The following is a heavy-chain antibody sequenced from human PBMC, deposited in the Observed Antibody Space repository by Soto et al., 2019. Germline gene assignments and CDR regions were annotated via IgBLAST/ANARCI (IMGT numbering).Heavy chain of an antibody. D-gene: IGHD3-3*01. CDR1: GFTFSSYG. V-gene: IGHV3-30*03. Sequence: QVQLVESGGGVVQPGRSLRLSCAASGFTFSSYGMHWVRQAPGKGLEWVAVISYDGSNKYYADSVKGRFTISRDNSKNTLYLQMNSLRAEATAVYYCAREELGYDFWSGYYLNSYYGMDVWGQGTTVTVSS. CDR2: ISYDGSNK. J-gene: IGHJ6*02. CDR3: AREELGYDFWSGYYLNSYYGMDV.